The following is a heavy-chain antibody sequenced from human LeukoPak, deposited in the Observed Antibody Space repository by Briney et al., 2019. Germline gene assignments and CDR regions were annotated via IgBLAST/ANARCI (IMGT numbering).Heavy chain of an antibody. CDR2: IYYSGST. CDR1: GGSISSYY. V-gene: IGHV4-39*01. J-gene: IGHJ3*02. Sequence: PSETLSLTCTVSGGSISSYYWGWIRQPPGKGLEWIGSIYYSGSTYCNPSLKSRVTISVDTSKNQFSLKLSSVTAADTAVYYCARHEPWGYCSGGSCFPPVAFDIWGQGTMVTVSS. D-gene: IGHD2-15*01. CDR3: ARHEPWGYCSGGSCFPPVAFDI.